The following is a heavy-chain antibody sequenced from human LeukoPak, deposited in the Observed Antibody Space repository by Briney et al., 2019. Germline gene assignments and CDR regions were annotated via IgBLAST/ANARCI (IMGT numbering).Heavy chain of an antibody. J-gene: IGHJ4*02. D-gene: IGHD3-9*01. CDR1: GYTFTSYG. V-gene: IGHV1-69*13. Sequence: SVKVSCKASGYTFTSYGISWVRQAPGQGLEWMGGIIPIFGTANYAQKFQGRVTITADESTSTAYMELSSLRSEDTAVYYCARAQEYYDILTGYYYWGQGTLVTVSS. CDR2: IIPIFGTA. CDR3: ARAQEYYDILTGYYY.